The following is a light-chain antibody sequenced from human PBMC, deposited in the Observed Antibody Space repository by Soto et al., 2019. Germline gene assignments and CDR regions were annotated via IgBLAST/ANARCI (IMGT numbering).Light chain of an antibody. V-gene: IGKV4-1*01. CDR3: QQYYSTPPT. CDR2: WAS. CDR1: QNLLYNSNNKNY. J-gene: IGKJ1*01. Sequence: DVVMTQSPDSLAVSLGERATINCKSSQNLLYNSNNKNYLAWYQQRPGQPPKLLIYWASTRESGVPDRFSGSGSGKDFTLTISRLHAEDVAVYYCQQYYSTPPTFGQGTTVEMK.